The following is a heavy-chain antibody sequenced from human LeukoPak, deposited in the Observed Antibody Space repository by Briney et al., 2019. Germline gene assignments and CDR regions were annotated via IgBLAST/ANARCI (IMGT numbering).Heavy chain of an antibody. CDR1: GYTFTGYY. J-gene: IGHJ4*02. D-gene: IGHD6-13*01. CDR3: ARDLERYSSSWVFDY. V-gene: IGHV1-2*02. Sequence: ASVKVSCKASGYTFTGYYMHWVRQASGQGREWMGWINPNSGGTNYAQKFQGRVTMTRDTSISTAYMELSRLRSDDTAVYYCARDLERYSSSWVFDYWGQGTLVTVSS. CDR2: INPNSGGT.